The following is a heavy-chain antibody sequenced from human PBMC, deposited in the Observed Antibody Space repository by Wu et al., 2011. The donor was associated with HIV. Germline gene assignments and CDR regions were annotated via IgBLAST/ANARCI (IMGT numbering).Heavy chain of an antibody. CDR1: GYTFADYY. V-gene: IGHV1-2*02. J-gene: IGHJ5*02. CDR2: INPKSGDT. Sequence: QVQLVQSGAEVKKPGASVKVSCKASGYTFADYYMHWVRQAPGQGLEWMGWINPKSGDTDYAQKFQGRVTMTRDTSISTAYMELSRLRSDDTAVYYCARGSPYPAWGQGTLVTVSS. CDR3: ARGSPYPA.